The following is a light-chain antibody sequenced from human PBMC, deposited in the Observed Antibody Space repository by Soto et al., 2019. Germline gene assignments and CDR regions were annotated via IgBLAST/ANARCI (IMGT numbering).Light chain of an antibody. CDR1: QSISRW. CDR3: QQYKDYWT. CDR2: ETS. J-gene: IGKJ1*01. V-gene: IGKV1-5*03. Sequence: DVQMTQSPSTLSASVGDRVTITCRASQSISRWLAWYQQKPGKAPKLLIYETSSLEDGVPSRFTGSGSGTEFILSITSLQPEDFASYYCQQYKDYWTFGQGTKVDMK.